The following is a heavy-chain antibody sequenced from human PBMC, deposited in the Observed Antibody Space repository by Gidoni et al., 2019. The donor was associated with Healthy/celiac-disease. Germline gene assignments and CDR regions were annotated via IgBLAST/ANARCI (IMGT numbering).Heavy chain of an antibody. Sequence: VQLVQSGSEVQKPGSSVKVSCKASGGPFSSYAISWVRQAPGQGLEWMGRIIPILGIANYAQKFQGRVTITADKSTSTAYMELSSLRSEDTAVYYCARGPNSSSSTDYYYYYGMDVWGQGTTVTVSS. D-gene: IGHD6-6*01. CDR3: ARGPNSSSSTDYYYYYGMDV. V-gene: IGHV1-69*04. CDR1: GGPFSSYA. J-gene: IGHJ6*02. CDR2: IIPILGIA.